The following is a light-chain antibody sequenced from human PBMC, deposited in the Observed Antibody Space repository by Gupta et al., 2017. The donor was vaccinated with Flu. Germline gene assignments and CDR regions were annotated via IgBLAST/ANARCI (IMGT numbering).Light chain of an antibody. CDR2: SNN. V-gene: IGLV1-44*01. CDR1: SSNIGTST. J-gene: IGLJ1*01. CDR3: AAWDDSLNGYV. Sequence: RVSISCSGSSSNIGTSTVNWYQLLPGTAPKLLICSNNQRPSGVPDRFSGSKSGTSASLAISGLQSEDEADYYCAAWDDSLNGYVFGTGTKVTVL.